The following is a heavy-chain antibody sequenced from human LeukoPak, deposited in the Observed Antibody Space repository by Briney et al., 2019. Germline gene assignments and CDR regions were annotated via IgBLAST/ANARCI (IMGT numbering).Heavy chain of an antibody. CDR2: INHSGST. Sequence: SETLSLTCAVYGGSFSGYYWSWIRQPPGKGPEWIGEINHSGSTNYNPSLKSRVTISVDTSKNQFSLKLSSVTAADTAVYYCARGHTMVRGVNYFDYWGQGTLVTVSS. D-gene: IGHD3-10*01. CDR1: GGSFSGYY. J-gene: IGHJ4*02. CDR3: ARGHTMVRGVNYFDY. V-gene: IGHV4-34*01.